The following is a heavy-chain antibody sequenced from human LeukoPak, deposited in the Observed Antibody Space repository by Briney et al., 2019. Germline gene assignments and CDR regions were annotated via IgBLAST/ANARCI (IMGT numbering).Heavy chain of an antibody. J-gene: IGHJ6*02. D-gene: IGHD3-10*01. CDR3: ALWSYYYYGLDV. V-gene: IGHV3-72*01. CDR1: GFTFSDRD. Sequence: GGSLRLSCAASGFTFSDRDMDCVRQAPGKGLEWVGRSRNKAKSHTTEYAASVKGRFTISRDNSNNSVWLQMNSLKTEDTAVYYCALWSYYYYGLDVWGQGTTVTVSS. CDR2: SRNKAKSHTT.